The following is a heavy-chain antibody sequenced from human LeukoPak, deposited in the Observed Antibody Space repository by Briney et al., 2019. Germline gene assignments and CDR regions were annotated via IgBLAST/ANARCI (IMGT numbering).Heavy chain of an antibody. V-gene: IGHV3-53*01. CDR2: IINTGST. CDR3: STGSAYFAY. D-gene: IGHD3-10*01. CDR1: GGSFTGYY. J-gene: IGHJ4*02. Sequence: PSETLSLTCAVYGGSFTGYYWSWVRQAPGKGLEWVSGIINTGSTYYADSVKGRFTISRDNSKNTLYLQMNSLRAEDTAVYYCSTGSAYFAYWGQGTLVTVSS.